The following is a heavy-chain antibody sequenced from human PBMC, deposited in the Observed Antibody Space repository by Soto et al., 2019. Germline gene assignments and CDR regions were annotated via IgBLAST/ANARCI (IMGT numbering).Heavy chain of an antibody. CDR2: TIALFGTA. J-gene: IGHJ5*02. D-gene: IGHD1-26*01. V-gene: IGHV1-69*01. Sequence: LVQSGAEVKKPGSSVKVSCRASGGAFENYAISWIRQAPGEGLEWMGGTIALFGTAHYAQRFQDRVTITADESGGTGLGEWRSLGFGGTAVYYCARMYSGSSGSWFDPWGEGTLVTVSS. CDR3: ARMYSGSSGSWFDP. CDR1: GGAFENYA.